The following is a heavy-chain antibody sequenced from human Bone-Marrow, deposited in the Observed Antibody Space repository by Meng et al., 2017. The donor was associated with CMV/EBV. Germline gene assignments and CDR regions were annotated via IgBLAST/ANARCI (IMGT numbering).Heavy chain of an antibody. J-gene: IGHJ6*02. V-gene: IGHV6-1*01. CDR3: ARSPNQTYYYYYGMDV. CDR1: GDSVSSNSAA. D-gene: IGHD1-14*01. CDR2: TYYRSKWYN. Sequence: SETLSLTCAISGDSVSSNSAAWNWIRQSPSRGLGWLGRTYYRSKWYNDYAVSVKSRITINPDTSKNQFTLQLNSVTPEDTAVYYCARSPNQTYYYYYGMDVWGQGTTVTVSS.